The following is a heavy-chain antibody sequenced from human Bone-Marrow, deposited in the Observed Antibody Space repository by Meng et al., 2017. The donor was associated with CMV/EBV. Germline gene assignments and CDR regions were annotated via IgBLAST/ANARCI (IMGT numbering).Heavy chain of an antibody. CDR3: ARVEQQLSMRRVWYFDP. CDR1: GTFSSYA. J-gene: IGHJ2*01. V-gene: IGHV1-69*10. CDR2: IVPILGIA. D-gene: IGHD6-13*01. Sequence: GTFSSYAISWGRQAPEQGLEGMGGIVPILGIADYAQNFQSRVTITADKSTSTAYVELSSLGSEDTAVDYCARVEQQLSMRRVWYFDPWGRGTLVTVSS.